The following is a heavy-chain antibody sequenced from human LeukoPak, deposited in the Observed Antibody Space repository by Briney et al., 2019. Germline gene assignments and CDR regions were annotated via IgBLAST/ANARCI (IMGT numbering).Heavy chain of an antibody. CDR1: GFTFSSYG. D-gene: IGHD3-10*01. J-gene: IGHJ4*02. CDR3: AREVLLWFGESDGPDY. Sequence: GGSLRLSCAASGFTFSSYGMHWVRQAPGKGLEWVAVISYDGSNKYYADSVKGRFTISRDNSKNTLYLQMNSLRAEDTAAYYCAREVLLWFGESDGPDYWGQGTLVTVSS. V-gene: IGHV3-30*03. CDR2: ISYDGSNK.